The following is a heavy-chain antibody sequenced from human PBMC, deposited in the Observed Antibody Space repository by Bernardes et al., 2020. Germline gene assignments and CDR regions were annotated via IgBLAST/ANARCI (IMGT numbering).Heavy chain of an antibody. V-gene: IGHV3-23*01. D-gene: IGHD3-22*01. CDR3: AKDVGDSSGYYYLTDAFDI. CDR2: ISGSGGST. J-gene: IGHJ3*02. Sequence: GGSLRLSCAASGFTISSYAMSWVRQAPGKGLEWVSAISGSGGSTYYADSVKGRFTISRDNSKNTLYLQMNSLRAEDTAVYYCAKDVGDSSGYYYLTDAFDIGAQGTMVTVSS. CDR1: GFTISSYA.